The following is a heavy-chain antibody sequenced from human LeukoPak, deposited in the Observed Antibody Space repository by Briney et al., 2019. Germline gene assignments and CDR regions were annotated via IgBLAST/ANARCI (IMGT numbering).Heavy chain of an antibody. J-gene: IGHJ4*02. CDR1: GFTFSSFS. CDR2: IKTKTDGGTT. CDR3: VTRVKSTGDY. D-gene: IGHD1-1*01. V-gene: IGHV3-15*01. Sequence: GGSLRLSCAASGFTFSSFSMNWVRQAPGKGLEWIGRIKTKTDGGTTEYAAPVKGRFTISRDDSKNTVYLQMNSLKTEDTALYYCVTRVKSTGDYWGQGTLVTVSS.